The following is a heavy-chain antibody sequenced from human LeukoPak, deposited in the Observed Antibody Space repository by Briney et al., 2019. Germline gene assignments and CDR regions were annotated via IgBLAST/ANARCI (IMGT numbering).Heavy chain of an antibody. CDR3: ARETPGNGAAYCGGDCSFRLEFDWYFDL. D-gene: IGHD2-21*02. CDR2: IYYSGST. CDR1: GGSISSYY. V-gene: IGHV4-59*01. Sequence: SETLSLTCTVSGGSISSYYWSWIRQPPGKGLEWIGYIYYSGSTNYNPSLKSRVTISVDTSKNQFSLKLSSVTAADTAVYYCARETPGNGAAYCGGDCSFRLEFDWYFDLWGRGTLVTVSS. J-gene: IGHJ2*01.